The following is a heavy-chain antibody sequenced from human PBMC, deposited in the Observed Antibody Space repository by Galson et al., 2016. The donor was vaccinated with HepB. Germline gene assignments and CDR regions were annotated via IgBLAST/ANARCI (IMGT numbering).Heavy chain of an antibody. CDR1: GFTFSDYY. J-gene: IGHJ3*02. D-gene: IGHD5-24*01. CDR2: ISSTGSFT. Sequence: SLRLSCATSGFTFSDYYMSWIRQTPGKGLEWISYISSTGSFTNHADSAMGRFTISSDNAENSLYLQMDSLRVEDTAIYYCARGGDGYYFPGSAFDIWGQGTLVTVSS. CDR3: ARGGDGYYFPGSAFDI. V-gene: IGHV3-11*06.